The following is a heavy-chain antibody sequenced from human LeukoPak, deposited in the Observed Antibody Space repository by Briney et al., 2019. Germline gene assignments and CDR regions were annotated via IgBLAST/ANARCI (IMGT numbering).Heavy chain of an antibody. J-gene: IGHJ4*02. CDR3: ARDNGYYDSSGYSAQLDY. D-gene: IGHD3-22*01. Sequence: ASVKVSCKASGYTFTDYYMHWVRQAPGQGLEWMGWISAYNGNTNYAQKLQGRVTMTTDTSTSTAYMELRSLRSDDTAVYYCARDNGYYDSSGYSAQLDYWGQGTLVTVSS. CDR1: GYTFTDYY. V-gene: IGHV1-18*04. CDR2: ISAYNGNT.